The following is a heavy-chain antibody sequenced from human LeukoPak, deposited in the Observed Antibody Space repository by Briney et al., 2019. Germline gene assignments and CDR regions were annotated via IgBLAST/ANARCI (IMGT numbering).Heavy chain of an antibody. CDR1: GFTFSSYA. J-gene: IGHJ4*02. CDR3: SNQGGVLGYFDY. Sequence: PGRSLRLSCAASGFTFSSYAMHWVHQAPGKGLEWVAVISYDGSNKYYADSVKGRFTISRDNSKNTLYLQMNSLRAEDTAVYYCSNQGGVLGYFDYWGQGTLVTVSS. D-gene: IGHD4-11*01. V-gene: IGHV3-30*01. CDR2: ISYDGSNK.